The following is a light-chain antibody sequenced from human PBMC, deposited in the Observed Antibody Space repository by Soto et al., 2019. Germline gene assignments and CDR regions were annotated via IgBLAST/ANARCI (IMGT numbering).Light chain of an antibody. CDR2: EVN. CDR1: SSDIGGYDY. CDR3: SSYSSSSTKV. J-gene: IGLJ1*01. Sequence: QSALTQPASVSGSLGQSITISCTGSSSDIGGYDYVAWYQQYPGKAPQLIIYEVNNRPSGISNRFSASKSGNTASLTISGLQAEDEADYYCSSYSSSSTKVFGTGTKLTVL. V-gene: IGLV2-14*01.